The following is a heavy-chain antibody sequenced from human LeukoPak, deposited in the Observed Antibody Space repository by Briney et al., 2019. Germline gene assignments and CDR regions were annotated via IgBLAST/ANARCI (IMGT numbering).Heavy chain of an antibody. J-gene: IGHJ4*02. Sequence: GGSLRLSCASSGFTFSSYGLHWVRQAPGKGLEWVAFIRYDGIHEFYADSVKGRFTISRDNSKNTLFLQMNSLRTEDAAVYYCAKDRQDYGAHWGQGALVTVSS. V-gene: IGHV3-30*02. CDR3: AKDRQDYGAH. CDR1: GFTFSSYG. CDR2: IRYDGIHE. D-gene: IGHD4/OR15-4a*01.